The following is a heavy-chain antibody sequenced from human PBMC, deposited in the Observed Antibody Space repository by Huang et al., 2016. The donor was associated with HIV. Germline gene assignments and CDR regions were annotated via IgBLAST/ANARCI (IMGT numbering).Heavy chain of an antibody. V-gene: IGHV1-69*13. J-gene: IGHJ3*01. CDR1: GGSFNNFG. D-gene: IGHD3-16*01. Sequence: QVQLVQSGAEVRKPGSSVKVSCRASGGSFNNFGINWVRQAHGQGLEWRGGISPRFGTRNDAQRFQGRVTITADETTGGVYMELSSLRSDDTAVYFCAKRGGAWGSPYAFDLWGPGTMVTVSS. CDR2: ISPRFGTR. CDR3: AKRGGAWGSPYAFDL.